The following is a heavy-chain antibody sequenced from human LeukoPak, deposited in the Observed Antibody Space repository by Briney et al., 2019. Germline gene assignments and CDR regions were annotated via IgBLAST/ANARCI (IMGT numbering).Heavy chain of an antibody. J-gene: IGHJ4*02. V-gene: IGHV1-46*01. CDR3: ARDSDYVWGSYRYLFDY. Sequence: GASGKVSCKASGYTFTSYYMHWVRQAPGQGLEWMGIINPSGGSTSYAQKFQGRVTMTRDTSTSTVYMELSSLRSEDTAVYYCARDSDYVWGSYRYLFDYWGQGTLVTVSS. CDR2: INPSGGST. D-gene: IGHD3-16*02. CDR1: GYTFTSYY.